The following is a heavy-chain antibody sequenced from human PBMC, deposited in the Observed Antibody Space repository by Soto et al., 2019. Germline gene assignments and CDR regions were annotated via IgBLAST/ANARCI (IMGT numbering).Heavy chain of an antibody. Sequence: SETLSLTCTVSGGSISSGGYYWSWIRQHPGKGLEWIGYIYYSGSTYYNPSLKSRVTISVDTSKNQFSLKLSSVTAADTAVYYCARASGGPPSLDYWGQGTLVTVSS. CDR3: ARASGGPPSLDY. D-gene: IGHD3-10*01. J-gene: IGHJ4*02. CDR2: IYYSGST. CDR1: GGSISSGGYY. V-gene: IGHV4-31*03.